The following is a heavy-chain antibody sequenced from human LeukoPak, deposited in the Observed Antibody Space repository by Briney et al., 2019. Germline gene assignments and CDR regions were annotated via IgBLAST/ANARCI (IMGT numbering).Heavy chain of an antibody. D-gene: IGHD1-26*01. V-gene: IGHV3-48*01. Sequence: PGGSLRLSCAASGFTFSSYSMNWVRQAPGKGLEWVSYISSSSSTIYYADSVKGRLTISRDNAKNSLYLQMNSLRAEDTAVYYCARVGSGSPFRAYYYYMDVWGKGTTVTFSS. J-gene: IGHJ6*03. CDR3: ARVGSGSPFRAYYYYMDV. CDR2: ISSSSSTI. CDR1: GFTFSSYS.